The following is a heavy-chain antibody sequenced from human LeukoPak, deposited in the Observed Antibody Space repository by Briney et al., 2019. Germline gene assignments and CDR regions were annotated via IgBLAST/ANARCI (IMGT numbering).Heavy chain of an antibody. CDR1: GYTFTSYY. D-gene: IGHD3-22*01. CDR2: INPSGGST. V-gene: IGHV1-46*01. J-gene: IGHJ4*02. CDR3: ARGRYYYDSSGYLAY. Sequence: ASVKVSCKASGYTFTSYYMHWVRQAPGQGLEWMGIINPSGGSTSYAQKFQGRVTITRDASTSTVYMELSSLRSDDTAVYYCARGRYYYDSSGYLAYWGQGTLVTVSS.